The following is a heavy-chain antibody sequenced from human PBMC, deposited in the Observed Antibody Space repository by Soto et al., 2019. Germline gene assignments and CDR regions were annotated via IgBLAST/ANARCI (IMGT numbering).Heavy chain of an antibody. D-gene: IGHD6-13*01. CDR2: ISAYNGNT. CDR1: GYSFTSYG. Sequence: PVNVSCKASGYSFTSYGISWVRQAPGHGLEWMGWISAYNGNTIYAQKLPGRVTMTTDTSTSTAYMELRSRRSDDTAVYYCARDREYTSSWFVNHFDYWGQGTLVTVSS. CDR3: ARDREYTSSWFVNHFDY. V-gene: IGHV1-18*01. J-gene: IGHJ4*02.